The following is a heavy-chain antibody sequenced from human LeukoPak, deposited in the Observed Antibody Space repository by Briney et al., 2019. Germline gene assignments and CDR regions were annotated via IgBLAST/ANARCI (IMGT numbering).Heavy chain of an antibody. CDR1: GFTFSSYA. D-gene: IGHD5-12*01. CDR2: ISASGGST. V-gene: IGHV3-23*01. J-gene: IGHJ5*01. CDR3: AKIVNQNYIVATGFDS. Sequence: PGGSLRLSCAASGFTFSSYALSWVRQAPGKGLEWVSGISASGGSTYYADSVKGRFTISRDISKYTLYLQMNSLRAEDTAIYYCAKIVNQNYIVATGFDSWGQGTLVTVSS.